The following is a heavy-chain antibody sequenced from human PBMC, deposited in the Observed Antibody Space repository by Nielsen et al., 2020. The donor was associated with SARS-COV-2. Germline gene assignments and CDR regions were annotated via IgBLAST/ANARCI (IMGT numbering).Heavy chain of an antibody. CDR1: GGSISSGGYY. D-gene: IGHD3-3*01. CDR2: IYYNGST. V-gene: IGHV4-61*03. Sequence: SETLSLTCTVSGGSISSGGYYWSWIRQHPGKGLEWIGFIYYNGSTNYNPSLKSRATISVDTSKKHLFPKLTSVTTADTAMYYCARGTKSYYDFWTGSYYYYYYMDVWGKGTTVTVSS. CDR3: ARGTKSYYDFWTGSYYYYYYMDV. J-gene: IGHJ6*03.